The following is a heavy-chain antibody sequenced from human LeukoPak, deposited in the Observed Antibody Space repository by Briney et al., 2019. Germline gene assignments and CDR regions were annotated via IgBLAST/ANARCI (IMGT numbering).Heavy chain of an antibody. V-gene: IGHV4-4*09. CDR2: IYTSGST. D-gene: IGHD4-23*01. CDR1: GCSISSYY. Sequence: SETLSLTCTVSGCSISSYYWSWIRQPPGKGLEWIGYIYTSGSTNYNPSLKSRVTISVDTSKTHFSLTLSSVTAAETAVYYCARQVGGRYYYYYYMDVWGKGTTVTVSS. CDR3: ARQVGGRYYYYYYMDV. J-gene: IGHJ6*03.